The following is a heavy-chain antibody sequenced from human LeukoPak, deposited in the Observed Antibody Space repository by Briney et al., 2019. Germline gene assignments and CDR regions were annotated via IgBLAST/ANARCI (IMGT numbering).Heavy chain of an antibody. J-gene: IGHJ1*01. D-gene: IGHD2-2*01. V-gene: IGHV1-69*01. Sequence: SVKVSCQGCGGTFSSYAISWVRQAPGQVLEWIGPIIPIFGTANYAHKFQGRVTITADESTSTAYMELSSLRSEDTAVYYCAREGYCSSTSCYAEYFQHWGQGTLVTVSS. CDR2: IIPIFGTA. CDR3: AREGYCSSTSCYAEYFQH. CDR1: GGTFSSYA.